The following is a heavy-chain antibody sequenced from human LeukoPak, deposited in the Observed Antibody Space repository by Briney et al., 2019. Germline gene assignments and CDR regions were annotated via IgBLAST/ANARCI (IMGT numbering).Heavy chain of an antibody. CDR1: GFTFSSYS. D-gene: IGHD4-17*01. CDR3: ARDRLHYGEYEKTLDY. V-gene: IGHV3-48*01. J-gene: IGHJ4*02. Sequence: PGGSLRLSCAASGFTFSSYSMTWVRQAPGKGLEWVSYITSSTIHYADSVKGRFTISRDNAKSSLYLQMNSLRADDTAVYYCARDRLHYGEYEKTLDYWGQGTLVTVSS. CDR2: ITSSTI.